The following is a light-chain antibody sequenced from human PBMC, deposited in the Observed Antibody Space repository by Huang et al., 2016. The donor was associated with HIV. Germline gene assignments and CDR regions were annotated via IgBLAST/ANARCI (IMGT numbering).Light chain of an antibody. J-gene: IGKJ5*01. CDR1: QGIRVD. CDR2: AAS. V-gene: IGKV1-6*02. Sequence: AIQMTQSPSSLSASVGERVTITCRASQGIRVDLGCFQQKQGKAPKLLIYAASTLQSGGPSRFSGSASGTDFFTLTISNLQPEDFATYYCLQDYNYPITFGQGTRLEMK. CDR3: LQDYNYPIT.